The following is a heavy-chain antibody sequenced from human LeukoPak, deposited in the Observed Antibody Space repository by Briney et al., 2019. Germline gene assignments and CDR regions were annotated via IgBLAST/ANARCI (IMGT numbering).Heavy chain of an antibody. Sequence: QPGGSLRLSCAASGFTFSSYAMSWVRQAPGKGLEWVANIKQDGSEKYYVDSVKGRFTISRDNAKNSLYLQMNSLRAEDTAVYYCASDLERLTYWGQGTLVTVSS. CDR2: IKQDGSEK. CDR1: GFTFSSYA. CDR3: ASDLERLTY. D-gene: IGHD1-1*01. V-gene: IGHV3-7*01. J-gene: IGHJ4*02.